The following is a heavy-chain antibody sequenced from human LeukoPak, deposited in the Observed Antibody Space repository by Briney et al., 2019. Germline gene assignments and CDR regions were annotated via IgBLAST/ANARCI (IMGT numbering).Heavy chain of an antibody. Sequence: GRSLRLSCAASGFTFTNYAMQWVRQAPGKGLEWVAIISFDGTNKDYADYVKGRFTISRDNSENTLFLQMKSLRAEDTAVYYCTREGYYAFGIWGQGTMVTVSS. J-gene: IGHJ3*02. CDR1: GFTFTNYA. CDR2: ISFDGTNK. V-gene: IGHV3-30-3*01. CDR3: TREGYYAFGI. D-gene: IGHD3-22*01.